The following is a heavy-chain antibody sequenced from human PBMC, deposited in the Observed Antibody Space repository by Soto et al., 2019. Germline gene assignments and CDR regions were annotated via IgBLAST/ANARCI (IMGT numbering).Heavy chain of an antibody. Sequence: QVQLVQSGAEVKKPGASVKVSCKASGYTFTSYAMHWVRQALGQRLEWMGWINAGNGNTKYSQKFQGRVTITRDTSASTAYMEMSSLSSEEKAVYDCARDTGYSYGDNWGQGTLVTVSS. CDR1: GYTFTSYA. D-gene: IGHD5-18*01. J-gene: IGHJ4*02. CDR2: INAGNGNT. V-gene: IGHV1-3*01. CDR3: ARDTGYSYGDN.